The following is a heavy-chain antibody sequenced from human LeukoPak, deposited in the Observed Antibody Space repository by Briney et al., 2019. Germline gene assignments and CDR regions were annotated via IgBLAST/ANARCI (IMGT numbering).Heavy chain of an antibody. Sequence: SETLSLTCTVSGGSISGSSYYWGWIRQPPGKGLEWIGSIYYSGSTYYNPSLKSRVTISVDTSKNQFSLKLSSVTAADTAVYYCARHISGGYYYDSSGYYYFDYWGQGTLVTVSS. CDR2: IYYSGST. CDR1: GGSISGSSYY. CDR3: ARHISGGYYYDSSGYYYFDY. D-gene: IGHD3-22*01. V-gene: IGHV4-39*01. J-gene: IGHJ4*02.